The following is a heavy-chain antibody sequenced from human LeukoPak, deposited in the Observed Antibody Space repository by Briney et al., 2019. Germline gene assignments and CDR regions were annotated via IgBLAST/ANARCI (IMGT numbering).Heavy chain of an antibody. CDR1: GFTFSSYA. V-gene: IGHV3-9*01. J-gene: IGHJ6*03. D-gene: IGHD1-26*01. CDR3: ARGGGIVGASNRYYYYYMDV. CDR2: INWNSGSI. Sequence: GGSLRLSCAASGFTFSSYAMGWVRQAPGKGLEWVSGINWNSGSIDYADSVKGRFTISRDNAKNSLYLQMNNLRAGDTALYYCARGGGIVGASNRYYYYYMDVWGKGTTVTISS.